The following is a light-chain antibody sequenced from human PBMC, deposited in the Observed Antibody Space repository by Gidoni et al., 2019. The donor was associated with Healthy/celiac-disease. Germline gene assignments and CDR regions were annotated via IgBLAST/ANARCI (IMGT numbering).Light chain of an antibody. J-gene: IGKJ1*01. Sequence: DSQMNQSPSSLSASVGDRVTITCRASQSISSYLNWYQQKPGKAPKLLIYAASSLQSGVPSRFRGSGSGTAFTLTISSLQPEDFATYYFQQSYRTPWTFXHXTKVEIK. CDR1: QSISSY. V-gene: IGKV1-39*01. CDR3: QQSYRTPWT. CDR2: AAS.